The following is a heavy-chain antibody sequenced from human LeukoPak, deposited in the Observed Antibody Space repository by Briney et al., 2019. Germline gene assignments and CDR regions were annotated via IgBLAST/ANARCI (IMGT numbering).Heavy chain of an antibody. V-gene: IGHV1-2*02. CDR2: MHAGNGNT. J-gene: IGHJ4*02. D-gene: IGHD2-21*02. Sequence: GASVKVSCKASGYRFISHYIHWVRQAPGLGPEWLGWMHAGNGNTRYPAKFEGRVTMTRDTYSNTAYMDLTSLTSDDTAIYYCAREGSYCVGGDCYSFDSWGQGTLITVSS. CDR1: GYRFISHY. CDR3: AREGSYCVGGDCYSFDS.